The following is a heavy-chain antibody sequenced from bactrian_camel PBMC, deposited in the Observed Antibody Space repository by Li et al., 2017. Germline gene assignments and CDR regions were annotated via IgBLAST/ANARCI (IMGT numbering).Heavy chain of an antibody. CDR3: AHSTDACGLVVGRYTY. V-gene: IGHV3S55*01. J-gene: IGHJ4*01. CDR1: GRSNENYF. D-gene: IGHD6*01. Sequence: HVQLVESGGGSVQAGGSLRLSCAISGRSNENYFLAWFRQPPGKECELVSTWYSRSSTYYADLVKGRFTISQDSAKNTVYLQMDNLKPEDTGMYYCAHSTDACGLVVGRYTYWGQGTQVTVS. CDR2: WYSRSST.